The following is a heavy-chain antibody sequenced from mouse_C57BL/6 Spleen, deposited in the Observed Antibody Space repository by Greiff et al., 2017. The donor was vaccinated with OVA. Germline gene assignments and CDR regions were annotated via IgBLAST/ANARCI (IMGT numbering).Heavy chain of an antibody. CDR1: GYTFTDYN. CDR3: ARGVLRDWYFDV. V-gene: IGHV1-22*01. J-gene: IGHJ1*03. Sequence: EVKLQQSGPELVKPGASVKMSCKASGYTFTDYNMHWVKQSHGKSLEWIGYINPNNGGTSYNQKFKGKATLTVNKSSSTAYMELRSLTSEDSAVYYCARGVLRDWYFDVWGTGTTVTVSS. D-gene: IGHD1-1*01. CDR2: INPNNGGT.